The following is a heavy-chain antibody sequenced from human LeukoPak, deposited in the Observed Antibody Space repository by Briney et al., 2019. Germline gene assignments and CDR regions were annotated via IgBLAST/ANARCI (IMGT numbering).Heavy chain of an antibody. V-gene: IGHV3-74*01. CDR1: GFTFISYG. D-gene: IGHD2-21*02. CDR3: TRELPREVTLDY. J-gene: IGHJ4*01. Sequence: GGSLRLSCAASGFTFISYGMQWVRQAPGKGLVWVSRINTDGSSTSYADSVKGRFTVSRDNAKNTLYLQVDSLRAEDTAVYFCTRELPREVTLDYWGQGTLVTVSS. CDR2: INTDGSST.